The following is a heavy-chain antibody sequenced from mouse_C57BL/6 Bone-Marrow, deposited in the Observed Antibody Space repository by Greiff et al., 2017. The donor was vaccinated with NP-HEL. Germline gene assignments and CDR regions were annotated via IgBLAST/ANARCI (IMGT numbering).Heavy chain of an antibody. D-gene: IGHD1-1*01. V-gene: IGHV5-17*01. Sequence: EVKLVESGGGLVKPGGSLKLSCAASGFTFSVYGMHWVRQAPEKGLEWVAYISSGSSTIYYADTVKGRFTISRDNAKNTLFLQMTSLRSEDTAMYYCATPHYYYGSSPFAYWGQGTLVTVSA. J-gene: IGHJ3*01. CDR1: GFTFSVYG. CDR2: ISSGSSTI. CDR3: ATPHYYYGSSPFAY.